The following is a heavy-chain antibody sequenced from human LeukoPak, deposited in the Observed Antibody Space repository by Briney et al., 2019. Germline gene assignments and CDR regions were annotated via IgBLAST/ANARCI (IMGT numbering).Heavy chain of an antibody. D-gene: IGHD6-19*01. CDR3: AREYSSGRFFHD. V-gene: IGHV4-59*01. CDR2: IYYSGST. J-gene: IGHJ1*01. Sequence: SETLSLTCTVSGGSISSYYWSWIRQPPGKGLEWIGYIYYSGSTNYNPSLKSRVTISVDTSKNQFSLKLSSVTAADTAVYYCAREYSSGRFFHDWGQGTLVTVSS. CDR1: GGSISSYY.